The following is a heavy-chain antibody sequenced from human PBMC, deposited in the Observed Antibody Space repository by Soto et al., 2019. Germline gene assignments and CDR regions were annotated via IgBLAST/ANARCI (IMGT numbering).Heavy chain of an antibody. V-gene: IGHV4-59*01. CDR1: GGSISSYY. CDR3: ARVAVFWSGYPYYFDY. D-gene: IGHD3-3*01. CDR2: IYYSGST. J-gene: IGHJ4*02. Sequence: PSETLSLTCSVSGGSISSYYWSWIRQPPGKGLEWIGYIYYSGSTNYNPSLKSRVTISVDTSKNQVSLKLSSVTAADTAVYYCARVAVFWSGYPYYFDYWGQGTLVTVSS.